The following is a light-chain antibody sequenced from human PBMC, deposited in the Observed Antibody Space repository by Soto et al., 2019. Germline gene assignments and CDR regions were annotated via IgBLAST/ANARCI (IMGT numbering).Light chain of an antibody. V-gene: IGKV3-20*01. CDR1: QSVSSSY. CDR2: GAS. Sequence: EIVLTQSPGTLSLSPGERATLSCRASQSVSSSYLTWYQQKPGQAPRLLIYGASSRATGIPDRFSGSGSGTDFTLTISSLEPEDFAVYDCAQYCSSPALTFGGGTKVEIK. J-gene: IGKJ4*01. CDR3: AQYCSSPALT.